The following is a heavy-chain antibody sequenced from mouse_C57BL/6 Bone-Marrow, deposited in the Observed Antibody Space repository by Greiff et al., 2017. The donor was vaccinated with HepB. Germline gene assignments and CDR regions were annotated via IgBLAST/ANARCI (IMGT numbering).Heavy chain of an antibody. CDR2: ISSGGDYI. CDR1: GFTFSSYA. J-gene: IGHJ4*01. CDR3: TMHGILWDVEAMDY. Sequence: EVMLVESGEGLVKPGGSLKLSCAASGFTFSSYAMSWVRQTPEKRLEWVAYISSGGDYIYYADTVKGRFTISRDNARNTLYLQMSSLKSEDTAMYYCTMHGILWDVEAMDYWGQGTSVTVSS. D-gene: IGHD4-1*01. V-gene: IGHV5-9-1*02.